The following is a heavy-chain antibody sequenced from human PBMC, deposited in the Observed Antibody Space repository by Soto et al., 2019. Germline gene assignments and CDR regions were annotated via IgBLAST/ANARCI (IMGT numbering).Heavy chain of an antibody. D-gene: IGHD1-26*01. V-gene: IGHV1-69*06. CDR1: GGSFGGHP. CDR3: ARGDRELILRGALEM. J-gene: IGHJ3*02. Sequence: QVQLVQSGAEVQEPGSSVNISCKASGGSFGGHPISWVRQATGQGLEWMGGIIPVFGAANYAQKFQGRLTITADKAASTAYMELGSLRSEDTAVYYCARGDRELILRGALEMWGQGTMVTVSS. CDR2: IIPVFGAA.